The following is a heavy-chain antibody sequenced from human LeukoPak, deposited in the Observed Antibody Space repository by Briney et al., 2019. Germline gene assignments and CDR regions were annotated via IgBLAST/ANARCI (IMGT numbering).Heavy chain of an antibody. CDR3: ARGSWSSSSPNWFDP. V-gene: IGHV4-39*07. Sequence: SETLSLTCTVSGGSISSSSYYWGWSRQPPGKGLEWIGSIYYSGSTYYNPSLKSRVTISVDTSKNQFSLKLSSVTAADTAVYYCARGSWSSSSPNWFDPWGQGTLVTVSS. D-gene: IGHD6-6*01. CDR2: IYYSGST. CDR1: GGSISSSSYY. J-gene: IGHJ5*02.